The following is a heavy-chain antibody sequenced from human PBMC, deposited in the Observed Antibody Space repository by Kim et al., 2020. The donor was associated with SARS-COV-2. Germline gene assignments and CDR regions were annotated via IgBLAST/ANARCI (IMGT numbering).Heavy chain of an antibody. V-gene: IGHV4-39*01. J-gene: IGHJ5*02. D-gene: IGHD4-17*01. CDR3: ARHFSLRGWFDP. Sequence: YYNPSLKSRVTISVDTSKNQFSLKLSSVTAADTAVYYCARHFSLRGWFDPWGQGTLVTVSS.